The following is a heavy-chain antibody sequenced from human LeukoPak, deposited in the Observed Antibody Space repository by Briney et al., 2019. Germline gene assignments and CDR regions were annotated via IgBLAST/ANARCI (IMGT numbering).Heavy chain of an antibody. D-gene: IGHD1-26*01. V-gene: IGHV4-4*02. CDR3: ARESGAFSPFGF. CDR1: GGSILSTNW. CDR2: VHLGGAS. J-gene: IGHJ4*02. Sequence: SETLSLTCAVSGGSILSTNWWSWVRQPPGKGLEWIGEVHLGGASNYNPSLKSRVSMSIDKSRNHLSLELTSVTAADTAIYYCARESGAFSPFGFWGQGTLVTVSS.